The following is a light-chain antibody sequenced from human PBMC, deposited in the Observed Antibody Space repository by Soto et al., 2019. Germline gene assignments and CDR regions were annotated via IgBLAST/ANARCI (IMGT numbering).Light chain of an antibody. V-gene: IGLV3-1*01. Sequence: SYELTQPPSVSVSPGQTASITCSGDKLGDKYACWYQQKPGQSPVLVIYQDTKMPSGIPERFFGSNSGNTATLTISGTQAMDEADYYCQAWDSSTVVFGGGTKLTVL. CDR3: QAWDSSTVV. J-gene: IGLJ2*01. CDR1: KLGDKY. CDR2: QDT.